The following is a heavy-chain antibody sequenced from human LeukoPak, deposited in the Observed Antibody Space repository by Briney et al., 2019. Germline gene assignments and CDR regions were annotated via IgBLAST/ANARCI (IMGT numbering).Heavy chain of an antibody. CDR2: IKKDGSEE. CDR1: GFTLNSYL. D-gene: IGHD3-3*01. J-gene: IGHJ4*02. V-gene: IGHV3-7*01. Sequence: GGSLRLSCAASGFTLNSYLMSWVRQAPGRGLEWVANIKKDGSEESYLDSVKGRFTVSRDNAKNSLFLQMNSLRGEDTAVYYCAKGAQYDFWSGYTLEYFDVWGKGTLVTVSS. CDR3: AKGAQYDFWSGYTLEYFDV.